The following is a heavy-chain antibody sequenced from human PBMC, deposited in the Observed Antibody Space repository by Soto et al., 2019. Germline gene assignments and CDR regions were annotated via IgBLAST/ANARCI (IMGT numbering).Heavy chain of an antibody. J-gene: IGHJ6*02. CDR1: GFSLSNARMG. CDR2: IFSNDEK. V-gene: IGHV2-26*01. Sequence: SGPTLVNPTETLTLTCTVSGFSLSNARMGVSWIRQPPGKALEWLAHIFSNDEKSYSTSLKSRLTISKDTSKSQVVLTMTNMDPVDTATYYCARIHPPLYDSIRDSHFFYYYYGMDVWGQGTTVTVS. CDR3: ARIHPPLYDSIRDSHFFYYYYGMDV. D-gene: IGHD3-22*01.